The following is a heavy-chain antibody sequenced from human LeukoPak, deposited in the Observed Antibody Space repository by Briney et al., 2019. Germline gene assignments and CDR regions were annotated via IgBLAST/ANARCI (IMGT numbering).Heavy chain of an antibody. CDR3: ARVVYDSSTHPKSYFDF. D-gene: IGHD3-22*01. V-gene: IGHV4-39*07. CDR1: GGSISSSSYY. CDR2: IYYRGIT. J-gene: IGHJ4*02. Sequence: PSETLSLTCTVSGGSISSSSYYWGWIRQPPGKGLEWIGSIYYRGITYYNPSLKSRVTISVDTSKNQFSLKLSSVTAADTAVYYCARVVYDSSTHPKSYFDFWGQGTLVTVSS.